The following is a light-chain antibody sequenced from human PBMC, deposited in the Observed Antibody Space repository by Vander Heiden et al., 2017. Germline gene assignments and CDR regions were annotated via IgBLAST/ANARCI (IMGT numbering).Light chain of an antibody. V-gene: IGKV1D-16*01. J-gene: IGKJ4*01. CDR2: AAS. CDR1: QGISSW. Sequence: RTQSPSSRYASVGDRVTITYRASQGISSWLAWYQQKPEKPPKALIYAASSLQSGVPSRFSCSGSGTDFTLSISRVPPEDFATYYRQHDNSSLLTFGGGTKVEIK. CDR3: QHDNSSLLT.